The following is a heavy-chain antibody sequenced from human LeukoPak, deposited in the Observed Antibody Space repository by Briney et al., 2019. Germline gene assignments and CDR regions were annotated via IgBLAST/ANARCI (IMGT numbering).Heavy chain of an antibody. V-gene: IGHV3-21*01. CDR1: GFTFSSYS. CDR2: ISSSSSYI. CDR3: ARGLIYGDDAFDI. D-gene: IGHD4-17*01. Sequence: PGGSLRLSCAASGFTFSSYSMNWVRQAPGKGLEWVSSISSSSSYIYYADSVKGRFTISRDNAKNSLYLQMNSLRAEDTAVYYCARGLIYGDDAFDIWGQGTMVTVSS. J-gene: IGHJ3*02.